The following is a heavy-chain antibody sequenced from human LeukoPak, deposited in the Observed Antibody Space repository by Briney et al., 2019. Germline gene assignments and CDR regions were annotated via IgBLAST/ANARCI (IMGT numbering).Heavy chain of an antibody. Sequence: GGSLRLSCTASGFTFSSYTMSWVRQAPGKGLELVSSISTSSSHMYYADSVKGRFTISRDNARNSLYLQMNSLRAEDTAVYYCARGYNNGYTHWGQGILVIVSS. CDR1: GFTFSSYT. CDR3: ARGYNNGYTH. V-gene: IGHV3-21*01. D-gene: IGHD5-18*01. J-gene: IGHJ4*02. CDR2: ISTSSSHM.